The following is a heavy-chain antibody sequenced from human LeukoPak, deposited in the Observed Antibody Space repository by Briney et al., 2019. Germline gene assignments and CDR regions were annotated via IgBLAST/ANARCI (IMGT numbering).Heavy chain of an antibody. J-gene: IGHJ6*02. CDR3: AKTPVAGYYYGLDV. V-gene: IGHV1-18*01. CDR2: ISGYNGNT. CDR1: GYTFTNYG. Sequence: ASVKVSCKASGYTFTNYGISWVRQAPGQGLERMGWISGYNGNTNYAQKLQGRVTMTTDTTTNTAYMELRSLRSDDTAMYYCAKTPVAGYYYGLDVWGQGTTVTVSS. D-gene: IGHD6-19*01.